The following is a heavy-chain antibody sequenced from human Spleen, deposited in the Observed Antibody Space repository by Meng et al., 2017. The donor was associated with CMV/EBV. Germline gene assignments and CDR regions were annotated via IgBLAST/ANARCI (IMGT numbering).Heavy chain of an antibody. CDR2: IYWNHDK. D-gene: IGHD6-6*01. CDR1: GFSLTTSGVG. V-gene: IGHV2-5*01. J-gene: IGHJ6*02. CDR3: AHRRSRYSSSSSTYYYYGVDV. Sequence: SGPTLVKPTQTLTLTCTFSGFSLTTSGVGVGWIRQPPGKALEWLALIYWNHDKRYSPSLKSRLTITKDTSKNQVVLTMTNMDPVDTGTYYCAHRRSRYSSSSSTYYYYGVDVWGQGTTVTVSS.